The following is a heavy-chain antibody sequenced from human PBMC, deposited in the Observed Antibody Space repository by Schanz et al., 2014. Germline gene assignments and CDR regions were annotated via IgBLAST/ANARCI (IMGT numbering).Heavy chain of an antibody. J-gene: IGHJ4*02. Sequence: QVLLQESGPGVVKPSGTLSLTCAVSGGSIISSTWWGWVRQPPGKGLEWIGEIYHNGDTSFNPSRKSRATRPVDKSKKEFSLRLTSLTAADTALYYCVRGVGAWEQRIFDYWGKGTLVTVSS. CDR3: VRGVGAWEQRIFDY. D-gene: IGHD1-26*01. CDR2: IYHNGDT. V-gene: IGHV4-4*02. CDR1: GGSIISSTW.